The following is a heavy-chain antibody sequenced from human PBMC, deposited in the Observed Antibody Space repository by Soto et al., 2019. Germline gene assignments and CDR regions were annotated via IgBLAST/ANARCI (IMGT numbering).Heavy chain of an antibody. CDR3: ARGSYYDSGDPFYYYGMDV. CDR1: GGTFSSYA. CDR2: IIPIFGTA. Sequence: QVQLVQSGAEVKKPGSSVKVSCKASGGTFSSYAISWVRQAPGQGLEWMGGIIPIFGTANYAQKFQGRVTITADESTSTAYMELSSLRSEDTAVYYCARGSYYDSGDPFYYYGMDVWGQGTTVTVSS. V-gene: IGHV1-69*12. J-gene: IGHJ6*02. D-gene: IGHD3-22*01.